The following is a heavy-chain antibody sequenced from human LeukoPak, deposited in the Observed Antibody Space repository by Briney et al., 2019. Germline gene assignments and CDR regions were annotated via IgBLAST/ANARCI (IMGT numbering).Heavy chain of an antibody. Sequence: GGSLRLSCAASGFTLSSYAMSWVRQAPGKGLEWVSAISGSGGSTYYADSVKGRFTISRDNSKNTLYLQMNSLRAEDTAVYYCAKEAGQDYGALDAFDVWGQGTMVTVSS. CDR3: AKEAGQDYGALDAFDV. J-gene: IGHJ3*01. D-gene: IGHD4-17*01. V-gene: IGHV3-23*01. CDR2: ISGSGGST. CDR1: GFTLSSYA.